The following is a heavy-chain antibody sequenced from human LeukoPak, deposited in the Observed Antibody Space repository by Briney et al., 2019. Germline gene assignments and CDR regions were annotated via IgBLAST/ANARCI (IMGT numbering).Heavy chain of an antibody. CDR2: IIPIFGTA. CDR3: ARDLGYCSSTSCYSGGY. Sequence: ASVKVSCKASGGTFSSYAISWVRQAPGQGLEWMGGIIPIFGTANYAQKFQGRVTITADESTSTAYMELSSLRSEDTAVYYCARDLGYCSSTSCYSGGYWGQGTLVTVSS. CDR1: GGTFSSYA. D-gene: IGHD2-2*02. J-gene: IGHJ4*02. V-gene: IGHV1-69*13.